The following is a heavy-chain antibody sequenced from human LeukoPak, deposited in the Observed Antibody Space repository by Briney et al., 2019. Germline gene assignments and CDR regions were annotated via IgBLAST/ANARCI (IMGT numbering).Heavy chain of an antibody. Sequence: SETLSLTSTVSGGSISSYYWSWIRQPPGKGLEYIGYIYYSGNTNSNPSLNSRVTISVDTSKNQFSLKLSSVTAADTAVYYCARRGSGASLEYYFDLWGRGTLVTVSS. CDR1: GGSISSYY. CDR2: IYYSGNT. V-gene: IGHV4-59*08. D-gene: IGHD1-14*01. J-gene: IGHJ2*01. CDR3: ARRGSGASLEYYFDL.